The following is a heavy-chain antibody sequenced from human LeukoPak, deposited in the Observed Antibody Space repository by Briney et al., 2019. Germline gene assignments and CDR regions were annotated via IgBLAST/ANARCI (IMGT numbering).Heavy chain of an antibody. D-gene: IGHD5-12*01. Sequence: PGGSLRLSCAASGFTFSSYSMNWVRQAPGKGLEWASSISSSSSYIYYADSVKGRFTIFRDNAKNSLYLQMNSLRAEDTAVYYCARDLGGYDDYWGQGTLVTVSS. CDR2: ISSSSSYI. CDR3: ARDLGGYDDY. V-gene: IGHV3-21*01. J-gene: IGHJ4*02. CDR1: GFTFSSYS.